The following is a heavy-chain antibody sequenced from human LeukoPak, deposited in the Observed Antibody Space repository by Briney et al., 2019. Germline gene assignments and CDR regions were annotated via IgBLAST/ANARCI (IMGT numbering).Heavy chain of an antibody. Sequence: GGSLRLSCAASGFTVSSNYMSWVRQAPGKGLEWVSVIYSGGSTYYADSVKGRFTISRDNSKNTLYLQMNSLRAEDTAVYYCARDSPKAGYYYYGMDVWGQGTTVTVSS. CDR2: IYSGGST. V-gene: IGHV3-53*01. D-gene: IGHD6-25*01. CDR1: GFTVSSNY. CDR3: ARDSPKAGYYYYGMDV. J-gene: IGHJ6*02.